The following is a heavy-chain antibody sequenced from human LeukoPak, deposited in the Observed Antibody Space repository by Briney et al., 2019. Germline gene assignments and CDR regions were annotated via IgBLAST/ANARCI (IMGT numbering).Heavy chain of an antibody. CDR1: GGSTSSYY. J-gene: IGHJ4*02. Sequence: SETLSLTCTVSGGSTSSYYWSWIRQPPGKGLEWIGYNYYSGSTSYTPSLKGRVTISLDTSKNQFSLKVRSVTAADTAMYYCARAVVFYYDGSGYSTRFDYWGQGTLVTVSS. V-gene: IGHV4-59*01. D-gene: IGHD3-22*01. CDR3: ARAVVFYYDGSGYSTRFDY. CDR2: NYYSGST.